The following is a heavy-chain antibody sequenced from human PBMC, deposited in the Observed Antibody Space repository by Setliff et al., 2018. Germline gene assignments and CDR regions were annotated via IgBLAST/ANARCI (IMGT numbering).Heavy chain of an antibody. CDR2: IKSKAYGGTA. D-gene: IGHD2-15*01. J-gene: IGHJ4*02. V-gene: IGHV3-15*01. Sequence: GGSLRLSCVGSGFGFSDVWMTWVRQAPGKGLEWVGHIKSKAYGGTADYATAVKGRFSISRDDSKDTVFLQMNSLKTEDTGTYYCSTGSDGWWGQGTLVTVSS. CDR1: GFGFSDVW. CDR3: STGSDGW.